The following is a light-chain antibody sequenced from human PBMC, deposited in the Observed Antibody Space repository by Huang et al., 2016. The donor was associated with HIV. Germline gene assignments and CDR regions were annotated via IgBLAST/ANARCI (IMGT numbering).Light chain of an antibody. CDR3: MQGTHWPGT. CDR2: QVS. J-gene: IGKJ1*01. Sequence: DVVMTQAPLSLPVTLGQPASMFCKASQSLVSSDGDTSLNWFQQRPGQAPRRLIYQVSNRDSGVPQRFSGSGSGTHFTLTIKTVEAEDVAIYYCMQGTHWPGTFGPGTKMDI. CDR1: QSLVSSDGDTS. V-gene: IGKV2-30*01.